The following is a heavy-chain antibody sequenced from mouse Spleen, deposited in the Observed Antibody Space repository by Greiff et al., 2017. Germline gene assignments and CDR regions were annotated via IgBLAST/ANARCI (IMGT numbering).Heavy chain of an antibody. CDR2: IRNKANNHAT. CDR3: TRETTVVADYYAMDY. J-gene: IGHJ4*01. Sequence: EVMLVESGGGLVQPGGSMKLSCAASGFTFSDAWMDWVRQSPEKGLEWVAEIRNKANNHATYYAESVKGRFTISRDDSKSSVYLQMNSLRAEDTGIYYCTRETTVVADYYAMDYWGQGTSVTVSS. CDR1: GFTFSDAW. V-gene: IGHV6-6*01. D-gene: IGHD1-1*01.